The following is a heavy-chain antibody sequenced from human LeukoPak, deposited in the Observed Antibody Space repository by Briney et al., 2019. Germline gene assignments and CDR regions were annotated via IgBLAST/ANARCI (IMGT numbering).Heavy chain of an antibody. CDR3: ARDWSGYSHDAFDI. CDR1: GFTFSSYS. J-gene: IGHJ3*02. V-gene: IGHV3-21*01. CDR2: ISSSSSYI. D-gene: IGHD3-3*01. Sequence: GGSLRLSCAASGFTFSSYSMNWVRQAPGKGPEWVSSISSSSSYIYYADSVKGQFTISRDNAKNSLYLQMNSLRAEDTAVYYCARDWSGYSHDAFDIWGQGTMVTVSS.